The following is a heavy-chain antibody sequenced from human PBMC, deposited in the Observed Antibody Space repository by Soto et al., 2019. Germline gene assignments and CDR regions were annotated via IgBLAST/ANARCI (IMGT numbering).Heavy chain of an antibody. J-gene: IGHJ5*02. CDR1: GFTFSDHY. CDR2: TRNKVNSYTT. CDR3: ARVRAGGVGWFDP. D-gene: IGHD3-16*01. V-gene: IGHV3-72*01. Sequence: EVQLVESGGGLVQPGGSLRLSCVASGFTFSDHYMDWVRQAPGKGLEWVGRTRNKVNSYTTEYAASVKGRFTSSRDDSKNSLYLHMNSLKTEDTAVYYCARVRAGGVGWFDPWGQGTLVTVSS.